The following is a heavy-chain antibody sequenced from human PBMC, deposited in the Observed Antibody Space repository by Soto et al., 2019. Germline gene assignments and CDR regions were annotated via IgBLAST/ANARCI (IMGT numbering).Heavy chain of an antibody. CDR1: GFTLSDSY. CDR3: ATDPSSSSGWPYYFDY. J-gene: IGHJ4*01. CDR2: INPNNGGT. V-gene: IGHV1-2*04. D-gene: IGHD6-19*01. Sequence: VASVKVSCKASGFTLSDSYIHWVRQAPGQGLEWMGWINPNNGGTNYPRKFQGWVTMTRDTSINTAYMELSRLKSDDTAVYFCATDPSSSSGWPYYFDYWGQGTLVTVSS.